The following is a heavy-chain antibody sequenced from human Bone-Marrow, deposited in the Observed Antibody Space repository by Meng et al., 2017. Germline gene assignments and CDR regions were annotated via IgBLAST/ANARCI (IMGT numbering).Heavy chain of an antibody. Sequence: SLKISCAASGFTFDDYAMNWVRQAPGKGLEWVSGISWNSGSIGYADSVKGRFTISRDNAKNSLYLQMNSLRAEDTALYYCAKESPPWYSSSWNWYFDLWGRGTLVTVSS. J-gene: IGHJ2*01. CDR1: GFTFDDYA. CDR3: AKESPPWYSSSWNWYFDL. D-gene: IGHD6-13*01. CDR2: ISWNSGSI. V-gene: IGHV3-9*01.